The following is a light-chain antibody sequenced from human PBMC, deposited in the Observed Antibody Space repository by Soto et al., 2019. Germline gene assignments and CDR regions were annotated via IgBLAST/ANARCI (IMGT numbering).Light chain of an antibody. CDR3: QQYNNWPQT. J-gene: IGKJ1*01. CDR1: QSVSSN. V-gene: IGKV3-15*01. Sequence: EIVMTQSPATLSVSPGERATLSCRASQSVSSNLAWYQQKPGQAPRLVIYGASTRSTGIPARFSGSGAGTEFTLTISSGEAEDIAVYYCQQYNNWPQTFGQETKVEIK. CDR2: GAS.